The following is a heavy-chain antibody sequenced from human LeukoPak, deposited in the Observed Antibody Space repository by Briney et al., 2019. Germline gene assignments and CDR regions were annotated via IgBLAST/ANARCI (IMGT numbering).Heavy chain of an antibody. V-gene: IGHV3-74*01. CDR3: ARDGTYSSSSFDY. CDR1: GFTFSSYW. D-gene: IGHD6-6*01. J-gene: IGHJ4*02. Sequence: PGGSLRLSCAASGFTFSSYWRHWGRQAPGKVLVWVSRSNSDGSSTSYADSVQGRFTIPRDNAKNTLYLQMNSLRAEDTAVYYCARDGTYSSSSFDYWGQGTLVTVSS. CDR2: SNSDGSST.